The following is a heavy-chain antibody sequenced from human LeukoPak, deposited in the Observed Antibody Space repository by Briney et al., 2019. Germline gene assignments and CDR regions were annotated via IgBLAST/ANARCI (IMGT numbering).Heavy chain of an antibody. CDR1: GFTVSSNY. CDR3: ARAGDGYNYGKLSD. J-gene: IGHJ4*02. CDR2: IYSGGST. Sequence: PGGSLRLSCAASGFTVSSNYMSWIRQAPGKGLEWVSVIYSGGSTYYADSVKGRFTISRDDSKNTLYLQMNSLRAEDTAVYYCARAGDGYNYGKLSDWGQGTLVTVSS. D-gene: IGHD5-24*01. V-gene: IGHV3-66*02.